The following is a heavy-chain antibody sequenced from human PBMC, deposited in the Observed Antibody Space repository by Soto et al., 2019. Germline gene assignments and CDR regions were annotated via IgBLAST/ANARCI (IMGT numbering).Heavy chain of an antibody. D-gene: IGHD2-2*01. J-gene: IGHJ6*02. V-gene: IGHV1-69*13. CDR3: ARKETIVVVPAAKYYYGMDV. CDR1: GGTFSSYA. CDR2: IIPIFGTA. Sequence: GASVKVSCKASGGTFSSYAISWVRQAPGQGLEWMGGIIPIFGTANYAQKFQGRVTITADESTSTAYMELSSLRSEDTAVYYCARKETIVVVPAAKYYYGMDVWGQGTTVTVSS.